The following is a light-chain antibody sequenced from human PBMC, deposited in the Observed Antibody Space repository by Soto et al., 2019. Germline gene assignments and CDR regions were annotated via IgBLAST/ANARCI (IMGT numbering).Light chain of an antibody. CDR2: AAS. J-gene: IGKJ5*01. CDR1: QGISSY. CDR3: QQYYNVPIT. Sequence: DIQLTQSPSFLSASVGDRVTITCRASQGISSYLAWYQQKPGKAPKLLIYAASTLQSGVPSRFSGSGSGTDFTFTISSLQSEDIATYYCQQYYNVPITFGQGTRLEIK. V-gene: IGKV1-9*01.